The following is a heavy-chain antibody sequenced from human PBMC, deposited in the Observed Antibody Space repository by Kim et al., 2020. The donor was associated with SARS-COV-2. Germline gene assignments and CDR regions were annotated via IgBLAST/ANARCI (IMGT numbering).Heavy chain of an antibody. V-gene: IGHV4-31*03. CDR3: ARAGNGNYYYDSSGYHYFDY. CDR1: GGSISSGGYY. CDR2: IYYSGST. Sequence: SETLSLTCTVSGGSISSGGYYWSWIRQHPGKGLEWIGYIYYSGSTYYNPSLKSRVTISVDTSKNQFSLKLSSVTAADTAVYYCARAGNGNYYYDSSGYHYFDYWGQGTLVTVSS. J-gene: IGHJ4*02. D-gene: IGHD3-22*01.